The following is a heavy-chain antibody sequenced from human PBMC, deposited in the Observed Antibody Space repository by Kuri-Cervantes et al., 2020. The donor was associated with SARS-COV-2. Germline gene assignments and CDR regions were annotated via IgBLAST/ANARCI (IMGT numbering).Heavy chain of an antibody. V-gene: IGHV3-30*02. CDR3: AKDIDGIVVEPTAPYFDY. CDR1: GFTFSSYG. CDR2: IRYDGSNK. D-gene: IGHD2-2*01. Sequence: GESLKISCAASGFTFSSYGMHWVRQAPGKGLEWVAFIRYDGSNKYYADSVKGRFTISRDNSKNTLYLQMNSLRAEDTAVYYCAKDIDGIVVEPTAPYFDYWGQGTLVTVSS. J-gene: IGHJ4*02.